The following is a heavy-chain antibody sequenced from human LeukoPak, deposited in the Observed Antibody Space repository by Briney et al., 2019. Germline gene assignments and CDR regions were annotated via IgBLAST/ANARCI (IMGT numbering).Heavy chain of an antibody. Sequence: GRSLRLSCAASGFTFSRYWMNWVRQAPGKGLEWVAKIKQDESEEYYVDSVKGRFTISRDNAKTSLYLQMNSLRAEDTAVYYCARDGSRGGDNDNWGQGTLVTVSS. CDR1: GFTFSRYW. CDR3: ARDGSRGGDNDN. D-gene: IGHD4-17*01. J-gene: IGHJ4*02. V-gene: IGHV3-7*03. CDR2: IKQDESEE.